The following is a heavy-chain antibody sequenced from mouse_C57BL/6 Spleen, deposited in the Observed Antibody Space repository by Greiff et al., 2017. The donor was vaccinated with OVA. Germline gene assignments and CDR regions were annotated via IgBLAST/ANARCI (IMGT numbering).Heavy chain of an antibody. V-gene: IGHV2-2*01. CDR2: IWSGGST. CDR3: ARPSGGAWFAY. Sequence: QVQLKQSGPGLVQPSQSLSITCTVSGFSLTSYGVHWVRQSPGKGLEWLGVIWSGGSTDYNAAFISRLSISKDNSKSQVFFKMNSLQADDTAIDYCARPSGGAWFAYWGQGTLVTVSA. J-gene: IGHJ3*01. CDR1: GFSLTSYG. D-gene: IGHD3-2*02.